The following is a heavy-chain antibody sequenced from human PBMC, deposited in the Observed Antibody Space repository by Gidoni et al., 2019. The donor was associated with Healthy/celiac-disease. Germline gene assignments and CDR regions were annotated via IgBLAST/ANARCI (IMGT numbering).Heavy chain of an antibody. CDR1: GGSFRGSY. J-gene: IGHJ4*02. Sequence: QVQLQQWGAGLLKPSETLSLTCAVYGGSFRGSYWSWIRQPPGKGLEWIGEINHSGSTNYNPYLKSRVTISVDTSKNQFSLKLSSVTAADTAVYYCARIDPKPYSSGWYGGFFLYYVDYWGQGTLVTVSS. CDR3: ARIDPKPYSSGWYGGFFLYYVDY. CDR2: INHSGST. D-gene: IGHD6-19*01. V-gene: IGHV4-34*01.